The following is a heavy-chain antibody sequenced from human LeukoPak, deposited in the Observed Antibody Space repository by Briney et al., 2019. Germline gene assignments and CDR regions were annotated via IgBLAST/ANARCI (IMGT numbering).Heavy chain of an antibody. CDR1: GFTFSNAW. CDR2: IKSKTDGGTT. J-gene: IGHJ6*02. Sequence: PGGSLRLSCAASGFTFSNAWMSWVRQAPGKGLEWVGRIKSKTDGGTTDYAAPVKGRFTISRDDSKNTLYLQMNSLKTEDTAVYYCTTDGGAVVPAAILLGGYYGMDVWGQGTTVTVSS. CDR3: TTDGGAVVPAAILLGGYYGMDV. D-gene: IGHD2-2*01. V-gene: IGHV3-15*01.